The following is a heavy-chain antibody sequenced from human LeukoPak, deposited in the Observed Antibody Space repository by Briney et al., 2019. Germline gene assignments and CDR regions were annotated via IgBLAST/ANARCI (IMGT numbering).Heavy chain of an antibody. J-gene: IGHJ4*02. V-gene: IGHV1-2*02. CDR2: INPNSGGT. CDR3: TGGATTPVY. CDR1: GYTFTSYG. Sequence: ASVKVSCKASGYTFTSYGISWVRQAPGQGLEWMGWINPNSGGTNYALKFQGRVTMTRDTSISTAFMELSRLTSDDTAVYYCTGGATTPVYWGQGTLVTVSS. D-gene: IGHD5-12*01.